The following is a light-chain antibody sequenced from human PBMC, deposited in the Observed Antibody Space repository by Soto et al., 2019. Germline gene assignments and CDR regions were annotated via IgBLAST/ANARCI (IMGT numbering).Light chain of an antibody. J-gene: IGKJ5*01. CDR2: GAS. Sequence: EIVVTQSPATLSVSPGERATLSCRASQSVSSNLAWYQQKPGQAPRLLIYGASTRATDIPARFSGSGSGTEFTLTISSLQSEDFAVYYCQQYNNWPPPITFGQGTRLEMK. CDR1: QSVSSN. V-gene: IGKV3-15*01. CDR3: QQYNNWPPPIT.